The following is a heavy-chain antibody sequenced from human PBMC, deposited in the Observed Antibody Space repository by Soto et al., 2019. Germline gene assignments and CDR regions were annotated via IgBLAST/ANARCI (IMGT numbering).Heavy chain of an antibody. CDR1: GYTFTNYG. D-gene: IGHD2-15*01. V-gene: IGHV1-18*01. CDR3: ATGQCAAVNCYATDY. Sequence: QVQLVQSGAEVKKPGASVKVSCKASGYTFTNYGITWVRQAPGQGLEWMGWINAYNGDANPAPKLQGRVTMTTDTSTPTAYLELRSLRSHDSAMYYCATGQCAAVNCYATDYWAQGTLFTVSS. J-gene: IGHJ4*02. CDR2: INAYNGDA.